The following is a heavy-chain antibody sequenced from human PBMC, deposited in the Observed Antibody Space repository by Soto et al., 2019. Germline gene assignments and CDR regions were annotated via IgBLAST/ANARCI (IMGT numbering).Heavy chain of an antibody. CDR2: MNPNSGNT. V-gene: IGHV1-8*01. J-gene: IGHJ6*02. Sequence: GASVKVSCKASGYTFTRYDINWGRQATGQGLEWMGWMNPNSGNTVYAQKFQGRVTMTRNTSVSTAYMELSSLRSEDTAVYYCARERSYGMDVWGQGTTVTVSS. D-gene: IGHD3-16*01. CDR1: GYTFTRYD. CDR3: ARERSYGMDV.